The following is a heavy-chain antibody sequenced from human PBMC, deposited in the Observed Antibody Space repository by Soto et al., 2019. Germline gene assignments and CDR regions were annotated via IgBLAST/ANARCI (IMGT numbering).Heavy chain of an antibody. V-gene: IGHV4-34*01. CDR1: GGSFSGYY. CDR3: ATTNWSHNLLGP. J-gene: IGHJ5*02. Sequence: QVQLEQWGAGILKSSETLSLTCAVYGGSFSGYYWSWIRQSPGKGLEWIGEINHSGSTNYNPSLKRRGNISVDTSKNQFSLTLTSVTAADTAVYYCATTNWSHNLLGPWGQGTLVTVSS. D-gene: IGHD1-1*01. CDR2: INHSGST.